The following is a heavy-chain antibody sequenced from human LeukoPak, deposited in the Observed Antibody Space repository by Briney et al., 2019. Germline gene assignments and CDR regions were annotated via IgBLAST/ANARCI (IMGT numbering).Heavy chain of an antibody. CDR2: ISGSGSSI. D-gene: IGHD3-16*02. CDR3: AREGGFGYDDAFDT. Sequence: GGSLRLSCTASGFTFSTYEMNWVRQAPGKGLEWISYISGSGSSIFYADSLQGRFTVSRDNAKNSVHLQMNSLRAEDTAVYYCAREGGFGYDDAFDTWGHGTTVTVSS. V-gene: IGHV3-48*03. CDR1: GFTFSTYE. J-gene: IGHJ3*02.